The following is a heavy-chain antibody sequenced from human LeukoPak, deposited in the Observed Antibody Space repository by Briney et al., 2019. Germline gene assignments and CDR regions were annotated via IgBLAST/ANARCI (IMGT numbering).Heavy chain of an antibody. CDR2: IIPILGIA. CDR1: GGTFSSYA. Sequence: ASVKVSCKASGGTFSSYAISWVRQAPGQGLEWMGRIIPILGIANYAQKFQGRVTMTRDTSTSTVYMELSSLRSEDTAVYYCARAGEVVIDYWGQGTLVTVSS. J-gene: IGHJ4*02. CDR3: ARAGEVVIDY. D-gene: IGHD3-22*01. V-gene: IGHV1-69*04.